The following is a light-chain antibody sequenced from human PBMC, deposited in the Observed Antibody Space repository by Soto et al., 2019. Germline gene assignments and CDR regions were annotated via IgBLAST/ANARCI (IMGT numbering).Light chain of an antibody. V-gene: IGLV2-14*01. CDR2: DVS. J-gene: IGLJ1*01. Sequence: QSVLTQPASVSWSPGQSIAISCTGNSSDVGGYSYVSWYQQQPGKAPKLVISDVSNRPSGVSDRFSGSKSGNTVSLTISGLQTEDEADYYCASYTTISTYDFGTGTKVTVL. CDR3: ASYTTISTYD. CDR1: SSDVGGYSY.